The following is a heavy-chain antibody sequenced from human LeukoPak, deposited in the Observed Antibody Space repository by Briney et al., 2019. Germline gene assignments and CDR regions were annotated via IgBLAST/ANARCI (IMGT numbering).Heavy chain of an antibody. CDR3: AREYSQNTPHFDY. D-gene: IGHD2/OR15-2a*01. V-gene: IGHV3-74*01. J-gene: IGHJ4*02. CDR1: GFTFSDYY. CDR2: INMDGSTT. Sequence: AGGALRLSCAASGFTFSDYYMSWIRQAPGKGLEWVSRINMDGSTTTYADPVKGRFTISRDNAKNTLYLQMNSLRAEDTAVFYCAREYSQNTPHFDYWGQGTLVTVSS.